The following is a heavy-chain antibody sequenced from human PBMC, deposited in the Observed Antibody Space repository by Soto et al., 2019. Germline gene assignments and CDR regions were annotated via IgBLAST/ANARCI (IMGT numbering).Heavy chain of an antibody. CDR3: ARDKRDIVVVPAPYYYYYGMDV. Sequence: GASVKVSCKASGFSFSDYFMHWVRQAPGQGLEWMGIINPSGDSRNYAQKFQGRVTITRDTSTSTVYMDLSSLRYEDTAVYYCARDKRDIVVVPAPYYYYYGMDVWGQGTTVTVSS. V-gene: IGHV1-46*01. CDR2: INPSGDSR. J-gene: IGHJ6*02. D-gene: IGHD2-2*01. CDR1: GFSFSDYF.